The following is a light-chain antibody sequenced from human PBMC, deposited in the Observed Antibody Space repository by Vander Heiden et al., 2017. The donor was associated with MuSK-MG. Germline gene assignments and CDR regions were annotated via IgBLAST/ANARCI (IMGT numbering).Light chain of an antibody. CDR2: DVS. J-gene: IGLJ3*02. Sequence: YVLTQPPPVSVAPGKTARITCGGNNIGSNSVHWYQQKPGQAPVLVVYDVSDRPSGIPERFSGSNSGNTATLTISRVEAGDEADYYCQVWDSSSDHWVFGGGTKLTVL. CDR3: QVWDSSSDHWV. V-gene: IGLV3-21*03. CDR1: NIGSNS.